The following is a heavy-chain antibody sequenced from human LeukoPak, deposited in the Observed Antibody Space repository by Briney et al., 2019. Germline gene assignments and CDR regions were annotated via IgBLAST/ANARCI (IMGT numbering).Heavy chain of an antibody. CDR2: IYYSGST. Sequence: SETLSLTCTVSGGSISSSSYYWGWIRQPPGKGLESIGTIYYSGSTYYNPSLKSRVTISVDTSKNQFSLKLSSVTAADTAVYYCARENGDYDYWGQGTLVTVSS. CDR3: ARENGDYDY. CDR1: GGSISSSSYY. J-gene: IGHJ4*02. V-gene: IGHV4-39*07. D-gene: IGHD4-17*01.